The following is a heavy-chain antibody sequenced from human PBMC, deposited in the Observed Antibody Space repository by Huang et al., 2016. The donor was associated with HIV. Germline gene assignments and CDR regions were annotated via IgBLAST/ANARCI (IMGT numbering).Heavy chain of an antibody. Sequence: VESGGRLVQPGGSIRLSCVGSTFSFGAYWMSWVRQTRGKGLEWVANIKQDESEKYYVESVKGRFNISRDNDKKILFLQMDNVRVEDTATYYCATKTGAMDIWGQGTAVTVS. CDR2: IKQDESEK. CDR1: TFSFGAYW. D-gene: IGHD1-7*01. V-gene: IGHV3-7*01. CDR3: ATKTGAMDI. J-gene: IGHJ6*02.